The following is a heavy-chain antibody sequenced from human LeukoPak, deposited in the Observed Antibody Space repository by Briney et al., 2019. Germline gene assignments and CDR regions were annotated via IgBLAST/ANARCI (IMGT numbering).Heavy chain of an antibody. CDR2: VIPIFGIA. J-gene: IGHJ4*02. CDR1: GCTFSSYA. Sequence: GSSVKVSCKASGCTFSSYAISWVRQAPGQGLEWMGRVIPIFGIANYAQKFQGRVTITADKSTRTAYMELSSLRSEDTAVYYCARARRDGYNYYFDYWGQGTLVTVSS. CDR3: ARARRDGYNYYFDY. D-gene: IGHD5-24*01. V-gene: IGHV1-69*04.